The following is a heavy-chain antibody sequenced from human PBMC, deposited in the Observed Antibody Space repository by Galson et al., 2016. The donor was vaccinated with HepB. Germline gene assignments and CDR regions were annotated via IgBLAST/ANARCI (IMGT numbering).Heavy chain of an antibody. D-gene: IGHD3-3*01. CDR1: GFSLSTSGVG. Sequence: PALVKPTQTLTLTCTFSGFSLSTSGVGVGWIRQPPGKALEWLALIYWNDDKRYSPSLKSRLTITKDTSKNQVVLTMTNMDPVDTATFYCAHRQSASYFDYWGQGTRVTVSS. J-gene: IGHJ4*02. V-gene: IGHV2-5*01. CDR2: IYWNDDK. CDR3: AHRQSASYFDY.